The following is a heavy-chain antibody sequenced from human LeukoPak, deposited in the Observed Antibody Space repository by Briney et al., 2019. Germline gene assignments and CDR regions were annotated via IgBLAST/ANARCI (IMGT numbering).Heavy chain of an antibody. D-gene: IGHD3-9*01. V-gene: IGHV3-23*01. CDR1: GFTFSSYA. J-gene: IGHJ4*02. CDR2: ISGSGGST. Sequence: PGGSLRLSCAASGFTFSSYAMSWVRQAPGKGLEWVSAISGSGGSTYYADSVKGRFTISRDNSKNTLYLQMNSLRAEDTAVYYCAKRHYDIETGYYSFDYWGQGTLVTVSS. CDR3: AKRHYDIETGYYSFDY.